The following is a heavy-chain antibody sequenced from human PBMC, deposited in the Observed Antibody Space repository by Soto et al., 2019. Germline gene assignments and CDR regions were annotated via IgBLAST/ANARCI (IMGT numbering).Heavy chain of an antibody. D-gene: IGHD1-7*01. Sequence: QPGGSLRLSCAASGFTFGDYAMSWFRQAPGKGLEWVGFIRSKAYGGTTEYAASVKGRFTISRDDSKSIAYLQMNSLKTEDTAVYYCTREGGNWNYPNWFDPWGQGTLVTVSS. CDR2: IRSKAYGGTT. CDR1: GFTFGDYA. V-gene: IGHV3-49*03. CDR3: TREGGNWNYPNWFDP. J-gene: IGHJ5*02.